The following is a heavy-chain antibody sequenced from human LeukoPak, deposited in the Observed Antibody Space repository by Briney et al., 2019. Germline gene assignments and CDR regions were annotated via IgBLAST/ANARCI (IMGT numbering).Heavy chain of an antibody. CDR2: ISDSGVNT. CDR1: GFTFSSYA. D-gene: IGHD4-23*01. V-gene: IGHV3-23*01. J-gene: IGHJ4*02. CDR3: ARRSTSDGGPFDF. Sequence: PGGSLRLSCAASGFTFSSYAMSWVRQAPGKGLEWVSAISDSGVNTYYADSVKGRFTISRDNSKNTVYLQMNSLRAEDTAVYYCARRSTSDGGPFDFWGQGTLVTVAS.